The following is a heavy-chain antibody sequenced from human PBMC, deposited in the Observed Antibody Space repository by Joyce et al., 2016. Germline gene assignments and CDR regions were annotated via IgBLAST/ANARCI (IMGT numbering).Heavy chain of an antibody. J-gene: IGHJ4*02. Sequence: DVQLVQSGAEVKKPGESLKISCKASGFTFTTYWIAWVRQMPGKGLEWMGIIDPGDSDTRYSPSFQGQVTFSADKSITTAYLQWSSLKASDTAIYYCARLRHASGSYHFDYWGQGTLVTVSS. D-gene: IGHD3-10*01. V-gene: IGHV5-51*01. CDR2: IDPGDSDT. CDR3: ARLRHASGSYHFDY. CDR1: GFTFTTYW.